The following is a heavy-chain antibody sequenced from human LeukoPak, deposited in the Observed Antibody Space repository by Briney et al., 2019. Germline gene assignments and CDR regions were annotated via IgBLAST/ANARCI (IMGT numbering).Heavy chain of an antibody. D-gene: IGHD3-22*01. CDR1: GGSISSGGYS. J-gene: IGHJ4*02. Sequence: SETLSLTCAVSGGSISSGGYSWSWIRQPPGKGLEWIGYIYYSGSTNYNPSLKSRVTISVDTSKNQFSLKLSSVTAADTAVYYCAREYYDSSGYGPPYFDYWGQGTLVTVSS. CDR2: IYYSGST. CDR3: AREYYDSSGYGPPYFDY. V-gene: IGHV4-61*08.